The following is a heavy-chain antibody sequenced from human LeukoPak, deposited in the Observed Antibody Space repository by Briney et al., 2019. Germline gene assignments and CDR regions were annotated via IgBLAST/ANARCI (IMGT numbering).Heavy chain of an antibody. V-gene: IGHV3-48*03. CDR2: ISNLSDDI. Sequence: GGSLRLSCAASGFAFTSFEMSSLRQAPGKGLEWVSFISNLSDDIQYAGSVKGRFTVSRDNAKNSLYLQMNSLRADDTAVYYCAASLSGWFGPSANQWGQGTRVTVSS. CDR3: AASLSGWFGPSANQ. J-gene: IGHJ4*02. D-gene: IGHD6-19*01. CDR1: GFAFTSFE.